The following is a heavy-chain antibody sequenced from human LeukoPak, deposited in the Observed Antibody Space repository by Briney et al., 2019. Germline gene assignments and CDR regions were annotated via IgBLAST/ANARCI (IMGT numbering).Heavy chain of an antibody. CDR1: GFTFSSYA. Sequence: GGSLRLSCAASGFTFSSYAIHWVPRAPGKGLEYVSGISYDGTGTYYANSVEGRFTISRDNSRNTLYLQMGSLRAEDMAVYYCARVGASGWFAYWGQGTLVTVSS. J-gene: IGHJ5*01. CDR3: ARVGASGWFAY. CDR2: ISYDGTGT. V-gene: IGHV3-64*01. D-gene: IGHD6-19*01.